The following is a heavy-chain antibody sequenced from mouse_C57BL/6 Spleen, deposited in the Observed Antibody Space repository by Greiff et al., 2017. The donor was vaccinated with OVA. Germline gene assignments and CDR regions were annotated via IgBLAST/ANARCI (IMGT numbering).Heavy chain of an antibody. CDR2: ISDGGSYT. Sequence: EVHLVESGGGLVKPGGSLKLSCAASGFTFSSYAMSWVRQTPEKRLEWVATISDGGSYTYYPDNVKGRFTISRDNAKNNLYLQMSHLKSEDTAMYYCARDMGTTVVAPFAYWGQGTLVTVSA. D-gene: IGHD1-1*01. CDR3: ARDMGTTVVAPFAY. CDR1: GFTFSSYA. J-gene: IGHJ3*01. V-gene: IGHV5-4*01.